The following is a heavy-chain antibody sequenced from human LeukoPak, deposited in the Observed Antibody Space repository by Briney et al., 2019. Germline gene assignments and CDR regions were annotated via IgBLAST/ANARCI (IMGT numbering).Heavy chain of an antibody. D-gene: IGHD3-10*01. CDR1: GFTFSSYA. Sequence: GGSLRLSCAASGFTFSSYAMSWVRQAPGKGLEWVSAISGSVGSTYYTVSVKGGFTISRDNPKNTLYLQMDSLRAEDTAVYYCAKRASALTMVRGYYYYGMDVWGKGTTVTVSS. CDR3: AKRASALTMVRGYYYYGMDV. V-gene: IGHV3-23*01. CDR2: ISGSVGST. J-gene: IGHJ6*04.